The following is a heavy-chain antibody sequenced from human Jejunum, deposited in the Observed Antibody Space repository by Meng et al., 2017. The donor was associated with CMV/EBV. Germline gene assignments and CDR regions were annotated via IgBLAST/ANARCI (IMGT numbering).Heavy chain of an antibody. CDR2: IKTKANSYTT. CDR3: GRDSMKGGGFDC. Sequence: ASGFTFSDHHMDWVRQAPGRGLEWVGRIKTKANSYTTEYAASVRGRFTISRDDSKNSLYLQMNSRKTEDTAVYYCGRDSMKGGGFDCWGQGILVTVSS. V-gene: IGHV3-72*01. D-gene: IGHD3-10*01. CDR1: GFTFSDHH. J-gene: IGHJ4*02.